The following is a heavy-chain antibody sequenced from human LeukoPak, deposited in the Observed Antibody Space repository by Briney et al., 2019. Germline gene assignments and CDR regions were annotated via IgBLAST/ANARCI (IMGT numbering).Heavy chain of an antibody. CDR3: AKYTNSYYYYGMDV. J-gene: IGHJ6*02. CDR1: GFTFSSYA. V-gene: IGHV3-23*01. CDR2: ISGSGGST. Sequence: GGSLRLSFAASGFTFSSYAMSWVRQAPGKGLEWVSAISGSGGSTYYADSVRGRFTISRDNSKNTLYLQMNRLRAEDTAVYYCAKYTNSYYYYGMDVWGQGTTVTVSS. D-gene: IGHD2-2*02.